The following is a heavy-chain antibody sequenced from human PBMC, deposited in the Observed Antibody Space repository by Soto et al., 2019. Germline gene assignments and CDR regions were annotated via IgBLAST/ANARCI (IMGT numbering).Heavy chain of an antibody. CDR2: SRNKANSYTT. CDR3: ARASWN. CDR1: GFTFSDHY. V-gene: IGHV3-72*01. Sequence: EVQLVESGGGLVQPGGSLRLSCAASGFTFSDHYMDWIRQAPGKGLEWVGRSRNKANSYTTEYAASVKGRFTISRDDSKNSLYLQMNSLKTEDTAVYYCARASWNWGQGTLVTVSS. J-gene: IGHJ4*02. D-gene: IGHD1-1*01.